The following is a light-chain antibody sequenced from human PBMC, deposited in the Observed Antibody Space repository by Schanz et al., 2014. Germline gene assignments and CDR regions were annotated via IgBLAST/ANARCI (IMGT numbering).Light chain of an antibody. V-gene: IGKV3-15*01. CDR2: GAS. J-gene: IGKJ2*02. Sequence: EIVMTQSPATLSVSPGERATLSCRASQSVSSNLAWYQKKPGQAPRLLMFGASTRATAIPARFSGSGSGTDFTLTISSLKPEDFAVYYCHHRSHWRGTFGQGTKLEIK. CDR3: HHRSHWRGT. CDR1: QSVSSN.